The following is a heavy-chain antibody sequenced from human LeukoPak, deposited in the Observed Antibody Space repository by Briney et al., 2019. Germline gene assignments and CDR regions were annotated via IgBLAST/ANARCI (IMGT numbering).Heavy chain of an antibody. V-gene: IGHV4-4*07. CDR2: IYTSGST. CDR1: GGSISSYY. Sequence: SETLSLTCTVSGGSISSYYWSWLRQPAGKGLEWIGRIYTSGSTNYNPSLKSRVTISVDTSKNQFSLKLSSVTAADTAVYYCAREGEVTGWFDPWGQGTLVTVSS. J-gene: IGHJ5*02. CDR3: AREGEVTGWFDP. D-gene: IGHD1-20*01.